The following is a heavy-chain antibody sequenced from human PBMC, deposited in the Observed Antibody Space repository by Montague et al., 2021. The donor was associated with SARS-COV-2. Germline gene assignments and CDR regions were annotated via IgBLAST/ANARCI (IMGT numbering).Heavy chain of an antibody. J-gene: IGHJ4*02. V-gene: IGHV3-23*01. CDR3: ASHPGYSSSW. CDR1: GFTFSSYA. Sequence: SLRLSCAASGFTFSSYAMSWVRQAPGKGLEWVSCISDSGVYTYYADSVKGRFTISRDNSKNTLYLQMNSLRAEDTAVYYCASHPGYSSSWWGQGTLVIVSS. CDR2: ISDSGVYT. D-gene: IGHD6-13*01.